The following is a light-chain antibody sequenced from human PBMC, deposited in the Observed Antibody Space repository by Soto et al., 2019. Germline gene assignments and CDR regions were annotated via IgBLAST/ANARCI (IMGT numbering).Light chain of an antibody. CDR3: AAWDDSLTGYV. CDR1: NSNIGSNA. V-gene: IGLV1-44*01. Sequence: QSVLTQPPSASGTPAQRVTISCSGSNSNIGSNAVNWYQQLPGTAPKLLIYSKNQRPSGVPDRFSVSKSGTSASLAISGLQSEDEADYFCAAWDDSLTGYVFGTGTKVTVL. CDR2: SKN. J-gene: IGLJ1*01.